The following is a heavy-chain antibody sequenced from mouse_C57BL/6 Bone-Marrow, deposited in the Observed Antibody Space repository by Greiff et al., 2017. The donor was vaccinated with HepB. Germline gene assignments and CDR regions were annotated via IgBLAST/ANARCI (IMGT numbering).Heavy chain of an antibody. V-gene: IGHV1-26*01. CDR1: GYTFTDYY. J-gene: IGHJ3*01. D-gene: IGHD2-4*01. Sequence: EVQLQQSGPELVKPGASVKISCKASGYTFTDYYMNWVKQSHGKSLEWIGDINPNNGGTSYNQKFKGKATLTVDKSSSTAYMELRSLTSEDSAVYYCAKLTYYDYVAWFAYWGQGTLVTVSA. CDR3: AKLTYYDYVAWFAY. CDR2: INPNNGGT.